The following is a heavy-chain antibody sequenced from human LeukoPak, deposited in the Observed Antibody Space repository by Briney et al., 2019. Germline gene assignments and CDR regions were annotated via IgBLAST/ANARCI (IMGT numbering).Heavy chain of an antibody. Sequence: SETLSLTCAVYSGSFSGYYWSWIRQPPGKGLEWIGEINHSGSTNYNPSLKSRVTISVDTSKNQFSLKLSSVTAADTAVYYCARGRYDFWSGFNWFDPWGQGTLVTVSS. J-gene: IGHJ5*02. CDR2: INHSGST. D-gene: IGHD3-3*01. CDR3: ARGRYDFWSGFNWFDP. V-gene: IGHV4-34*01. CDR1: SGSFSGYY.